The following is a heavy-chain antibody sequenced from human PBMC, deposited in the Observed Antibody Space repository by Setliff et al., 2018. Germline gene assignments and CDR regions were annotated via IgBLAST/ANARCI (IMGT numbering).Heavy chain of an antibody. V-gene: IGHV1-69-2*01. D-gene: IGHD3-22*01. CDR3: ATDPFYYDSSGVDDY. CDR2: VDPEDGET. Sequence: ASVKVSCKASGYTFTDYYMHWVQQAPGKGLEWMGRVDPEDGETIYAEKFQGRVTITADTSTDTAYMELSSLRSEDTAVYYCATDPFYYDSSGVDDYWGQGTRVTVS. J-gene: IGHJ4*02. CDR1: GYTFTDYY.